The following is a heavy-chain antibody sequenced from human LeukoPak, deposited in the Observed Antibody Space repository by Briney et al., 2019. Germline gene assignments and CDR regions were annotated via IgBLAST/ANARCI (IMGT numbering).Heavy chain of an antibody. J-gene: IGHJ4*02. CDR3: ARDLLPMTKAGVVND. V-gene: IGHV1-69*01. D-gene: IGHD3-3*01. CDR1: GGSFSSYG. CDR2: VLPTFGIT. Sequence: ASVKVSCKASGGSFSSYGISWVRQAPGQGLEWMGGVLPTFGITNYAQRFQGRVTITADESRSTAYMELSSLTSDDTAVYYCARDLLPMTKAGVVNDWGQGSLVIVSA.